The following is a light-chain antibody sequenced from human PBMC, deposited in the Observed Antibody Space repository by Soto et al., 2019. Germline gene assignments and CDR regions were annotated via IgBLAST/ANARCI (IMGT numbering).Light chain of an antibody. CDR1: QSVRSY. J-gene: IGKJ4*01. Sequence: EIVLTQSPATLSLSPGERATLSCRASQSVRSYLAWYQQKPGQAPRVLIYDTSNRATGIPARFSGSGSGTDFTLTISSLEPEAFAVYYCQQRNNWPLLTFGGGTRVEIK. CDR3: QQRNNWPLLT. CDR2: DTS. V-gene: IGKV3-11*01.